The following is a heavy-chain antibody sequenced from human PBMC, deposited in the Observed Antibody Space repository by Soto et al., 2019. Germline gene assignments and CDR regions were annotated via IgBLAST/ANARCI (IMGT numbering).Heavy chain of an antibody. CDR2: IGTAGDT. V-gene: IGHV3-13*01. CDR3: ARGLSRGLLSWFDP. D-gene: IGHD1-26*01. CDR1: GFTFSSYD. J-gene: IGHJ5*02. Sequence: GGSLRLSCAASGFTFSSYDMHWVRQATGKGLEWVSAIGTAGDTYYPGSVKGRFTISRENAKNSLYLQMNSLRAGDTAVYYCARGLSRGLLSWFDPWGQGTLVTVSS.